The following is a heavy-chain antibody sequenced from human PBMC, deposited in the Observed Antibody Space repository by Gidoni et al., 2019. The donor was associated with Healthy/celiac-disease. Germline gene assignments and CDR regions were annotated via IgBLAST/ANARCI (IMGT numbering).Heavy chain of an antibody. V-gene: IGHV1-69*06. J-gene: IGHJ6*02. CDR3: ARTSGWFGEFEGYYYGMDV. CDR1: GGTFSSYA. Sequence: QVQLVQSGAEVKKPGSSVKVSCKASGGTFSSYAISWVRQAPGQGLEWMGGIIPTFGTANYAQKFQGRVTITADKSTSTAYMELSSLRSEDTAVYYCARTSGWFGEFEGYYYGMDVWGQGTTVTVSS. CDR2: IIPTFGTA. D-gene: IGHD3-10*01.